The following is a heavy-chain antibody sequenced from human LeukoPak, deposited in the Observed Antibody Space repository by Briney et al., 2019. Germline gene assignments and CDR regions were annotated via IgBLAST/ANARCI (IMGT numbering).Heavy chain of an antibody. J-gene: IGHJ6*03. CDR3: ARVVPVAMTEYYHYYMDV. Sequence: AASVKVSCKASGGTLNNYGISWVRQAPGQGLEWMGRIIPIFGTSNYAQKFQGRVTITADKSTGTAYMEVSSLRSEDTAMYYCARVVPVAMTEYYHYYMDVWGKGTTVTVSS. CDR2: IIPIFGTS. CDR1: GGTLNNYG. V-gene: IGHV1-69*06. D-gene: IGHD2-2*01.